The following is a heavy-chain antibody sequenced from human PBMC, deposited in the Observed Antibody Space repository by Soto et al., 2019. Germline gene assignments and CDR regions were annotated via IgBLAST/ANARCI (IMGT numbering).Heavy chain of an antibody. V-gene: IGHV3-48*03. CDR3: ARDGYYDSSGYYLGYYYYYGMDV. J-gene: IGHJ6*02. Sequence: GGSLRLSCAASGFTFSSYEMNWVRQAPGKGLEWVSYISSSGSTIYYADSVKGRFTISRDNAKNSLYLQMNSLRAEDTAVYYCARDGYYDSSGYYLGYYYYYGMDVWGQGTTVTVSS. D-gene: IGHD3-22*01. CDR1: GFTFSSYE. CDR2: ISSSGSTI.